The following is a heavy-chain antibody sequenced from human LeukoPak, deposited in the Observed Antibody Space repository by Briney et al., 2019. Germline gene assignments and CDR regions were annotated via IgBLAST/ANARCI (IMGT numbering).Heavy chain of an antibody. V-gene: IGHV3-49*03. D-gene: IGHD5-12*01. CDR1: GFTFGDYA. CDR2: IRSKAYGGTT. Sequence: PGGSLRLSCTASGFTFGDYAMSWFRQVPGKGLEWVGFIRSKAYGGTTEYAASVKGRFTISRDDSKSIAYLQMNSLKTEDTAVYSCTRDISGYSGYEGFDYWGQGTLVTVSS. CDR3: TRDISGYSGYEGFDY. J-gene: IGHJ4*02.